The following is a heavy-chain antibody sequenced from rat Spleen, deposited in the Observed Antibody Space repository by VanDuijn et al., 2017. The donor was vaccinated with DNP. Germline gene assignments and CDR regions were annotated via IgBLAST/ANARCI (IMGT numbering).Heavy chain of an antibody. CDR1: GFIFNDYA. D-gene: IGHD1-10*01. V-gene: IGHV5-17*01. J-gene: IGHJ1*01. Sequence: EVQLVESGGGLVQPGRSLKLSCVASGFIFNDYALAWVRQAPKKGLEWVATISYDGLRPYYRDSVKGRFTISRDDAKSALYLQMESLRSEDTATYYCAKATNNWDWYFDFWGPGTMVTVSS. CDR3: AKATNNWDWYFDF. CDR2: ISYDGLRP.